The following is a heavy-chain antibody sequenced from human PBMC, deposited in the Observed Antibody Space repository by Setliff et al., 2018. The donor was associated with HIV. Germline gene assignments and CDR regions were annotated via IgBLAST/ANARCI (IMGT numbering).Heavy chain of an antibody. CDR1: GYTLTELS. CDR3: ATDHGAAGAFDY. V-gene: IGHV1-24*01. CDR2: FDPEDGES. D-gene: IGHD1-26*01. Sequence: ASVKVSCKISGYTLTELSRHWVRQAPGKGLEWMGRFDPEDGESIYAQKFQGRVTMTDDTSADTAYMELRSLTSEDTAVYYCATDHGAAGAFDYWGQGTRVTVSS. J-gene: IGHJ4*02.